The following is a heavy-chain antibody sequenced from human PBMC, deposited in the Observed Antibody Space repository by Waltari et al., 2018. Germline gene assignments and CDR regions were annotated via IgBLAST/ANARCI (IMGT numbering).Heavy chain of an antibody. CDR1: GFSLRTSGVG. CDR2: IYWNDDK. CDR3: AHTAKIAARSPPLFDY. D-gene: IGHD6-6*01. V-gene: IGHV2-5*01. Sequence: QITLKESGPTLVKPTQTLTLTCTFSGFSLRTSGVGVGWIRQPPGKALEWLALIYWNDDKRYSPSLKSRLTITKDTSKNQVVLTMTNMDPVDTATYYCAHTAKIAARSPPLFDYWGQGTLVTVSS. J-gene: IGHJ4*02.